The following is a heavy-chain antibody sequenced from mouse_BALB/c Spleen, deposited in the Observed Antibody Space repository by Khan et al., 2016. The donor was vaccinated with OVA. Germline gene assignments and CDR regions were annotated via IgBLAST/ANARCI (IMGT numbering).Heavy chain of an antibody. CDR3: VRQLSDAMDY. Sequence: EVKLLESGGGLVQPGGSLKLSCAASGFDFSRYWMSWVRQAPGKGLEWIGEINPDSSTINYTPSLKDKFVISRDNAQNTLYLQMIKVRSEDTALYYCVRQLSDAMDYWGQGTSVTVSS. V-gene: IGHV4-1*02. CDR2: INPDSSTI. CDR1: GFDFSRYW. J-gene: IGHJ4*01. D-gene: IGHD1-3*01.